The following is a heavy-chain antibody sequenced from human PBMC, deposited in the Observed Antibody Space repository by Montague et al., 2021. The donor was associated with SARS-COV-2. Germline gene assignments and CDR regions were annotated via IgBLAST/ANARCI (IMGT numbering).Heavy chain of an antibody. CDR3: ARVKTGPYVPIDF. J-gene: IGHJ4*02. Sequence: SLRLSCAASGFTFTSYSMHCVRQAPGKGLEWLAIVSFNGAKQYYADSVNGRFTISRDNSKNTLFLQMNSLRAEDTAVYFCARVKTGPYVPIDFWGQGTLVTVSS. D-gene: IGHD1-1*01. CDR1: GFTFTSYS. CDR2: VSFNGAKQ. V-gene: IGHV3-30*04.